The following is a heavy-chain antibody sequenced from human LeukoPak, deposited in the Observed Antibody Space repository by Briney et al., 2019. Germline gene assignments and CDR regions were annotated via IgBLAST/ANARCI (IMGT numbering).Heavy chain of an antibody. CDR3: ARGAPYYYDSSGYHCDY. V-gene: IGHV3-21*01. D-gene: IGHD3-22*01. Sequence: GGSLRLSCAASGFTFSSYSMNWVRQAPGKGLEWVSSISSSSSYIYYADSVKGRFTISRDNAKNSLYLQMNSLRAEDTAVYYCARGAPYYYDSSGYHCDYWGQGTLVTVSS. J-gene: IGHJ4*02. CDR2: ISSSSSYI. CDR1: GFTFSSYS.